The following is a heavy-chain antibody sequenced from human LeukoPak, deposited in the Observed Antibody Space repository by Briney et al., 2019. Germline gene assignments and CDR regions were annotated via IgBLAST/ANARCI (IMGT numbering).Heavy chain of an antibody. CDR1: GFTFSSYA. CDR3: AKDDLYSSSWDPYYGMDV. Sequence: PGGSLRLSCAASGFTFSSYAMSWVRQAPGKGLEWVSAISGSGGSTYYADSVKGRFTISRDNSKNTLYLQMNSLRAEDTAVYYCAKDDLYSSSWDPYYGMDVWGQGTTVTVSS. D-gene: IGHD6-13*01. CDR2: ISGSGGST. J-gene: IGHJ6*02. V-gene: IGHV3-23*01.